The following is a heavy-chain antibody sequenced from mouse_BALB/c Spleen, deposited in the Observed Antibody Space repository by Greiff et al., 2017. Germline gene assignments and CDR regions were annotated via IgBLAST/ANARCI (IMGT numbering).Heavy chain of an antibody. CDR2: ISYDGSN. J-gene: IGHJ3*01. Sequence: EVQLQESGPGLVKPSQSLSLTCSVTGYSITSGYYWNWIRQFPGNKLEWMGYISYDGSNNYNPSLKNRISITRDTAKNQFFLKLNSVTTEDTATYYCARVNRYDEGAWFAYWGQGTLVTVSA. D-gene: IGHD2-14*01. CDR3: ARVNRYDEGAWFAY. CDR1: GYSITSGYY. V-gene: IGHV3-6*02.